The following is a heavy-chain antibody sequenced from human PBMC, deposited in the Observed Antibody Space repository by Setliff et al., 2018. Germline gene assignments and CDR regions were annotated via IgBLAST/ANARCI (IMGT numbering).Heavy chain of an antibody. V-gene: IGHV3-23*01. D-gene: IGHD4-17*01. CDR1: GFTFSNYA. Sequence: AGGSLRLSCAASGFTFSNYAMNWVRQAPGKGLEWVSAISGSGATKYYADSVKGRSTISRDNSKNTLYLQMNGLRAEDTAVYYCAKDPWTTMTDEVNWLDPWGQGTLVTVSS. CDR2: ISGSGATK. CDR3: AKDPWTTMTDEVNWLDP. J-gene: IGHJ5*02.